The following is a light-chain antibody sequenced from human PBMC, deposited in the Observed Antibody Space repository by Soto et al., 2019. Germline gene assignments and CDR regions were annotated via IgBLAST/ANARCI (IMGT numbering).Light chain of an antibody. Sequence: QVVLTQPAFVSVSHGEAITISCTGTSSDIGSYNFVSWYQQHPGKAPKLMIYEGSKRPSGISDRFSGSKSGNTASLTISGLQAEDEADYFCFSYAGSSTYVFGTGTKVTVL. CDR3: FSYAGSSTYV. CDR1: SSDIGSYNF. J-gene: IGLJ1*01. V-gene: IGLV2-23*01. CDR2: EGS.